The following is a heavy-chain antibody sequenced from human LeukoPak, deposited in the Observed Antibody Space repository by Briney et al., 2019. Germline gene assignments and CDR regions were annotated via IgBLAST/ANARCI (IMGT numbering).Heavy chain of an antibody. CDR3: ARGGPGSWFHRARKDFDY. Sequence: PSETLSLTCAVTGGSISSYYWSWIRQPPGKGLVWIGEINHSGSTNYNPSLKSRVTISVDTSKNQFSLKLSSVTAADTAVYYCARGGPGSWFHRARKDFDYWGQGTLVTVSS. J-gene: IGHJ4*02. CDR1: GGSISSYY. D-gene: IGHD6-13*01. CDR2: INHSGST. V-gene: IGHV4-34*01.